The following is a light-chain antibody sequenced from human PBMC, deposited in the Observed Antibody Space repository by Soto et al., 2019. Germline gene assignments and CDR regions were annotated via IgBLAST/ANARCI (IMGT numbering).Light chain of an antibody. J-gene: IGKJ1*01. Sequence: EIVLTQSPGTLSLSPGERDTLSCMASQSVSSSYLAWYQQKPGQAPRLLIYGASSRATGIPDRFSGSGSGTDFTLTISRLEPEDFAVYYCQQYGSSPPTFGQGSKVDIK. CDR1: QSVSSSY. CDR3: QQYGSSPPT. V-gene: IGKV3-20*01. CDR2: GAS.